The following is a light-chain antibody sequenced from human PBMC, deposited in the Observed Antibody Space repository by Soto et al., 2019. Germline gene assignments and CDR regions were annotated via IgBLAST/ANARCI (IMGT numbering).Light chain of an antibody. CDR2: DVN. Sequence: QSALTQPASVSGSPGQSITISCTGTSSDVGGYNYVSWYQQHPGKAPKLMIYDVNKWPSGVPDRFSGSKSGNTASLTISGLQAEDEADYYCCSYAGSGTFVFGGGTKLTVL. J-gene: IGLJ2*01. CDR1: SSDVGGYNY. CDR3: CSYAGSGTFV. V-gene: IGLV2-11*01.